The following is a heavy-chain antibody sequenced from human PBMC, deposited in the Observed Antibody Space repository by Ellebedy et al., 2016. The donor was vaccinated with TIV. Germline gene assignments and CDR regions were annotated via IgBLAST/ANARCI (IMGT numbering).Heavy chain of an antibody. CDR2: ISPDSGGT. CDR1: GYSFTGYY. D-gene: IGHD3-10*01. Sequence: ASVKVSCKASGYSFTGYYLHWVRQAPGQGLEWMGWISPDSGGTKYAQEFEGRVTMTRDTSINTAYMELSRMRSDDTAVYYCARVRGSIVLDYWGQGTVVTVSS. J-gene: IGHJ4*02. V-gene: IGHV1-2*02. CDR3: ARVRGSIVLDY.